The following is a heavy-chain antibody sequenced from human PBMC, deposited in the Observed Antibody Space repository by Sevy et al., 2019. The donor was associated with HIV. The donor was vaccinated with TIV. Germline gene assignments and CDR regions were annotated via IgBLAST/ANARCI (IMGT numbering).Heavy chain of an antibody. CDR2: IYSGGST. D-gene: IGHD1-1*01. J-gene: IGHJ4*02. Sequence: GGSLRLSCAASGVTVSSNYMTWVRQAPGEGLEWVSVIYSGGSTYYADSVKDRFTISRDNSKNTLFLQMNSLRAEDTAVYYCARVRNPPGGTWYFDYWGQGTLVTVSS. V-gene: IGHV3-66*01. CDR1: GVTVSSNY. CDR3: ARVRNPPGGTWYFDY.